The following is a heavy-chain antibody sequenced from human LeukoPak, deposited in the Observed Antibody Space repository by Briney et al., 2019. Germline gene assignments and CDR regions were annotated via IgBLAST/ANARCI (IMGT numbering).Heavy chain of an antibody. D-gene: IGHD3-22*01. Sequence: GGSLRLSCAASGFTFSDYSMNWVRQAPGKGLEWVSYIGSNISAMYYADSVRGRFTISRDNAKNSLYLQMNSLRAEDTAVYCCARSFYYYDSDYWGQGTLVTVSS. V-gene: IGHV3-48*04. CDR1: GFTFSDYS. CDR2: IGSNISAM. J-gene: IGHJ4*02. CDR3: ARSFYYYDSDY.